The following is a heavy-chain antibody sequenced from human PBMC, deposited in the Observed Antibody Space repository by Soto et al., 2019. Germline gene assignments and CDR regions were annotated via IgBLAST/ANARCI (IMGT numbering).Heavy chain of an antibody. D-gene: IGHD3-10*01. CDR3: ARGNTMVRGVIPYKWFDP. V-gene: IGHV6-1*01. CDR2: TYYRSKWYN. CDR1: GDSVSSNSAA. Sequence: SQTLSLTCAISGDSVSSNSAAWNWIRQSPSRGLEWLGRTYYRSKWYNDYAVSVKSRITINPDTSKNQFSLQLNSVTPEDTAVYYCARGNTMVRGVIPYKWFDPWGQGTLVTVSS. J-gene: IGHJ5*02.